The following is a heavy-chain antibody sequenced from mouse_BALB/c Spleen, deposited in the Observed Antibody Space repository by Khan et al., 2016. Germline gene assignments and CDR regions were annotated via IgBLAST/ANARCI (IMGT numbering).Heavy chain of an antibody. CDR1: GFTFSNYW. Sequence: QLEESGGGLVQPGGSMQLSCVASGFTFSNYWTNWVRQSPEKGLEWVAEIKLKSNNYATHYAESVKGRFTISRDDSKRSVYLQMNNLRGEDTGIYYGTRPGGNYYWGQSTTLTVSS. D-gene: IGHD2-1*01. V-gene: IGHV6-6*02. CDR2: IKLKSNNYAT. J-gene: IGHJ2*01. CDR3: TRPGGNYY.